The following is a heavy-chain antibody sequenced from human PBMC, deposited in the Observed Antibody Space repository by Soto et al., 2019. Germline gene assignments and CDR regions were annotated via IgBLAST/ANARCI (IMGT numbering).Heavy chain of an antibody. D-gene: IGHD4-17*01. CDR1: GFTFSSYW. V-gene: IGHV3-7*01. Sequence: EVQLVESGGGLVQPGGSLRLSCAASGFTFSSYWMSWVRQAPGKGLEWVANIKQDGSEKYYVDSVKGRFTISRDNAKNSLYLQMNSLRAEDTAVYYCARALTTVTTRGGVGYWGQGTLVTVSS. CDR2: IKQDGSEK. J-gene: IGHJ4*02. CDR3: ARALTTVTTRGGVGY.